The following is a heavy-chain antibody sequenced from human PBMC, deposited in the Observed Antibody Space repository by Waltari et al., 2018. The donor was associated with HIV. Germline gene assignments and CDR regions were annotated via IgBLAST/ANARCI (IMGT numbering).Heavy chain of an antibody. V-gene: IGHV3-33*02. CDR1: AFNFSNYA. CDR3: ARDQHSATNYYGLDV. CDR2: IWADVRHE. J-gene: IGHJ6*02. Sequence: QVHLVESGGAGVQSGKSLSLSCAASAFNFSNYAMHVVRQGPGKGLEWLAVIWADVRHESYADFAKGRFTISRDDSDNTLFLYLSGLRADDTAVYYCARDQHSATNYYGLDVWGQGTTVTVS. D-gene: IGHD3-10*01.